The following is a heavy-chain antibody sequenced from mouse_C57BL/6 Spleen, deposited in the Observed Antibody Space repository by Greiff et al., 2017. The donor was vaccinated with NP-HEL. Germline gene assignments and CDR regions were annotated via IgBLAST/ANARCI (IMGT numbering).Heavy chain of an antibody. CDR1: GYTFTSYW. D-gene: IGHD1-1*01. Sequence: VQLQQSGAELVKPGASVKLSCKASGYTFTSYWMHWVKQRPGQGLEWIGMIHPNSGRTNYNEKFKSKATLPVDKSSSTAYMQLISLTSEDSAVYYCARSITTVVARGNYFDYWGQGTTLTVSS. J-gene: IGHJ2*01. CDR2: IHPNSGRT. CDR3: ARSITTVVARGNYFDY. V-gene: IGHV1-64*01.